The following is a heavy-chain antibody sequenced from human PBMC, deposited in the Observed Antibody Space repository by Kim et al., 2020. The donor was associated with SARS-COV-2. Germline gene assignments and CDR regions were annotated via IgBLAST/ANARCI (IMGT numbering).Heavy chain of an antibody. D-gene: IGHD3-10*01. V-gene: IGHV3-9*01. Sequence: ADSVKGRFTISRDNAKNSLYLQMNSLRAEDTALYYCAKAHYYGSGSYFDYWGQGTLVTVSS. CDR3: AKAHYYGSGSYFDY. J-gene: IGHJ4*02.